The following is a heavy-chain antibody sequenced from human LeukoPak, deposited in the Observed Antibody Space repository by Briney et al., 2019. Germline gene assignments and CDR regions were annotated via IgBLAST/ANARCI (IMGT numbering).Heavy chain of an antibody. CDR3: ARSGYDSGMGAFDI. CDR1: GFTFSSYA. CDR2: ISSNGGST. J-gene: IGHJ3*02. V-gene: IGHV3-64*01. Sequence: GGSLRLSCAASGFTFSSYAMHWVRQAPGKGLEYVSAISSNGGSTYYANSVKGRFTISRDNSKNTLYLQTGSLRAEDMAVYYCARSGYDSGMGAFDIWGQGTMVTVSS. D-gene: IGHD5-12*01.